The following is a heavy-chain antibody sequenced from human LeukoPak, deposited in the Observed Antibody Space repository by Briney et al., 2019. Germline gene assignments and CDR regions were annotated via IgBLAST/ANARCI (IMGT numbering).Heavy chain of an antibody. V-gene: IGHV1-2*02. CDR3: ARDHYTGYSYGFDY. CDR2: INPNSGGT. J-gene: IGHJ4*02. Sequence: ASVKVSCKASGYTFTDYYVHWVRQAPGQGLEWMGWINPNSGGTNYAQKFQGRVTMTRDTSISTAYMELSRLRSDDTAVYYCARDHYTGYSYGFDYWGQGTLVTVSS. D-gene: IGHD5-18*01. CDR1: GYTFTDYY.